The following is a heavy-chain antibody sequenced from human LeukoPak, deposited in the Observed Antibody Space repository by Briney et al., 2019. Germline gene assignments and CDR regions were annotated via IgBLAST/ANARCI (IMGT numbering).Heavy chain of an antibody. CDR3: ARVTVASAGTE. D-gene: IGHD6-13*01. CDR2: IKPDGSEE. CDR1: GFTLSTYW. J-gene: IGHJ4*02. V-gene: IGHV3-7*01. Sequence: GGSLRLSCAASGFTLSTYWMSWVRQAPGQGQEWVANIKPDGSEEYYVDSVRGLFTISRDNAKNSLYLQMNSLRVEDTALYYCARVTVASAGTEWGQGTLVAVSS.